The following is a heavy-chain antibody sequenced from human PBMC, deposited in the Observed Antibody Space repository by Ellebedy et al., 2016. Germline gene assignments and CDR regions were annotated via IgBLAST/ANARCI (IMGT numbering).Heavy chain of an antibody. CDR2: IIPILGIA. V-gene: IGHV1-69*04. CDR3: ARAPYYYYYMDV. Sequence: SVKVSXKASRGTFSSYAISWVRQAPGQGLEWMGRIIPILGIANYAQKFQGRVTITADKSTSTAYMELSSLRSEDTAVYYCARAPYYYYYMDVWGKGTTVTVSS. CDR1: RGTFSSYA. J-gene: IGHJ6*03.